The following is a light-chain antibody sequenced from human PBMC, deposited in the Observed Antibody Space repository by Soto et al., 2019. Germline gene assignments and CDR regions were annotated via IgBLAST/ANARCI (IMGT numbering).Light chain of an antibody. CDR1: QSVSSSY. CDR2: GAS. J-gene: IGKJ2*01. Sequence: EIVLTQSPGTLSLSPGERATLSCRDSQSVSSSYLAWYQQKPGQAPRLLIYGASSRATGIPDRFSGSGSGTDFTLTISRLEPEDFAVYYCQQYGSSPLYTFGQGTKLEIK. CDR3: QQYGSSPLYT. V-gene: IGKV3-20*01.